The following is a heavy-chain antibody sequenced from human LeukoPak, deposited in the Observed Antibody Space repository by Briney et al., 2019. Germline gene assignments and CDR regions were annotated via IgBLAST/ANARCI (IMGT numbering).Heavy chain of an antibody. CDR2: ISSSSSYI. CDR1: GFTFSSYS. V-gene: IGHV3-21*01. J-gene: IGHJ4*02. D-gene: IGHD3-10*01. CDR3: AKEAFRGWSFDY. Sequence: GGSLRLSCAASGFTFSSYSMNWVRQAPGKGLEWVSSISSSSSYIYYADSVKGRLTISRDNAKNSLYLQMNSLRAEDTAVYYCAKEAFRGWSFDYWGQGALVTVSS.